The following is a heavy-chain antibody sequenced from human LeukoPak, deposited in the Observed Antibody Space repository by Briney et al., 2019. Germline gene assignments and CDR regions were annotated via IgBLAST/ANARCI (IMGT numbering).Heavy chain of an antibody. CDR3: ARDWGAYYHFFDY. CDR2: IKPDGSER. V-gene: IGHV3-7*01. D-gene: IGHD3-22*01. J-gene: IGHJ4*02. CDR1: GFSMSVYW. Sequence: GGSQRLSCEASGFSMSVYWMSWVRQAPGKGLEWVGNIKPDGSERNYVDSVKGRFTISRDNAKKSLYLQMSSLRAEDTAVYYCARDWGAYYHFFDYWGQGTLVTVSS.